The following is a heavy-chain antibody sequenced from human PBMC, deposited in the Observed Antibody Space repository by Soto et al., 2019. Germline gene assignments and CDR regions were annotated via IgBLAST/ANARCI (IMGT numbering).Heavy chain of an antibody. J-gene: IGHJ2*01. V-gene: IGHV4-4*07. Sequence: TSETLSLTCTVFGGSITNHYWSWIRQPAGKELEWIGRAYSTGSTNYKPSLRSRVTMSLDTSKMQFSLQLTSVTAADTALYYCARESYSGGVWSFDLWGRGTLVTVSS. CDR3: ARESYSGGVWSFDL. CDR2: AYSTGST. CDR1: GGSITNHY. D-gene: IGHD6-19*01.